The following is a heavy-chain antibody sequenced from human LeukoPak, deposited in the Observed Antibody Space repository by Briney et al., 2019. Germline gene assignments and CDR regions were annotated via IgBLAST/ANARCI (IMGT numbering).Heavy chain of an antibody. CDR1: GGSISSNSYY. J-gene: IGHJ3*02. CDR2: IYYSGST. CDR3: ARDRFGTTNTYDAFDI. D-gene: IGHD2/OR15-2a*01. V-gene: IGHV4-39*02. Sequence: PSETLSLTCTVSGGSISSNSYYWGWIRQPPGKGLEWIGSIYYSGSTYYDPSLKSRVTIYVDTSKNQFSLKLSSVTAADTAVYYCARDRFGTTNTYDAFDIWGQGTMVTVSS.